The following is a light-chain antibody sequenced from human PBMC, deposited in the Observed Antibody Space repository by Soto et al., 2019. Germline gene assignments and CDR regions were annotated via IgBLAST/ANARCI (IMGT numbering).Light chain of an antibody. Sequence: QSVLTQPRSVSGSPGQSVTISCTGTSSDVGGYNYVSWYQQHPAKAPKLLIYDVTKRPSGVPDRFSGSKSGNTASLIISGLQAEDEADYYCSSYAGTYTLYVFGAGTKVTVL. CDR2: DVT. J-gene: IGLJ1*01. V-gene: IGLV2-11*01. CDR1: SSDVGGYNY. CDR3: SSYAGTYTLYV.